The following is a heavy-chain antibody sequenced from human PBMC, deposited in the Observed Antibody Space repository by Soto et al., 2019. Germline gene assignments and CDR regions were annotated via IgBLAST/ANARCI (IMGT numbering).Heavy chain of an antibody. Sequence: QVQLVQSGAEVKKPGASVKVSCKASGYSFTKYHVPWVRQAPGQGLEWMGWINPGSGDTKQAQKFQGRVNMTGDTSSTTTSMELNSLTSDDTAVYYCARVAGHKNARFDTWGQGALVTVSS. CDR2: INPGSGDT. CDR3: ARVAGHKNARFDT. V-gene: IGHV1-2*02. D-gene: IGHD1-1*01. CDR1: GYSFTKYH. J-gene: IGHJ4*02.